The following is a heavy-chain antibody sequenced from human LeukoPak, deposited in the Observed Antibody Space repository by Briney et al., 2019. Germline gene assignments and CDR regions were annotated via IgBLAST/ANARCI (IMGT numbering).Heavy chain of an antibody. CDR2: INPKSGGT. Sequence: ASVKVSCKASGYTLTSYYMHWVRQAPGQGLEWMGIINPKSGGTHYAQKFQGRVSMTRDTSINTVHLELSSLKTNDTAVYYCARTREGVWGSYSPWGQGTLVTVSS. J-gene: IGHJ4*02. CDR3: ARTREGVWGSYSP. D-gene: IGHD3-16*01. V-gene: IGHV1-2*02. CDR1: GYTLTSYY.